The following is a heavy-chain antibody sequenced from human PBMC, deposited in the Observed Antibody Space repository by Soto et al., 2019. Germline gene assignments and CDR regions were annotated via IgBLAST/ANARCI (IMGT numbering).Heavy chain of an antibody. CDR1: GFTFSRYW. V-gene: IGHV3-74*03. CDR2: INDDGTIT. CDR3: ASELRYFDWPLPSSDY. Sequence: GGSLRLSCAASGFTFSRYWMHWVRQAPGEGLVWVSHINDDGTITTYADSVKGRFTISRDNAKNSLYLQMNSLRAEDTAVYYCASELRYFDWPLPSSDYWGQGTLVTVSS. D-gene: IGHD3-9*01. J-gene: IGHJ4*02.